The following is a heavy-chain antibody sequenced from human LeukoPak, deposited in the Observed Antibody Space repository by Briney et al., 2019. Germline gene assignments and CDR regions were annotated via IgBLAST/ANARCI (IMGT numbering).Heavy chain of an antibody. V-gene: IGHV1-69*13. CDR2: IIPIFGSA. D-gene: IGHD3-3*01. J-gene: IGHJ3*02. Sequence: GASVKVSCKPSGGTFSDYPISWVRQAPGQGLEWMGKIIPIFGSANYAQKFQGRVTITADESTSTAYMELSSLRSEDTAVYYCARDSREWLSDAFDIWGQGTMVTVSS. CDR1: GGTFSDYP. CDR3: ARDSREWLSDAFDI.